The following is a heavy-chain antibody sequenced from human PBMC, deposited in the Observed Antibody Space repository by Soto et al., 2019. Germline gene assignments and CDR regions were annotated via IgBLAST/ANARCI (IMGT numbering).Heavy chain of an antibody. CDR3: ASALISSGRRLDY. CDR1: GFTFSSYS. D-gene: IGHD6-19*01. V-gene: IGHV3-21*01. Sequence: GGSLRLSCAASGFTFSSYSMNWVRQAPGKGLEWVSSISSSSSYIYYADSVKGRFTISRDNAKNSLYLQMNSLRAEDTAVYYWASALISSGRRLDYWRQGTLDTVSS. CDR2: ISSSSSYI. J-gene: IGHJ4*02.